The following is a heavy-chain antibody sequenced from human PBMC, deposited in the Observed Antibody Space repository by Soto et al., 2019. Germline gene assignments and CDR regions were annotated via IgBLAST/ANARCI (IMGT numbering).Heavy chain of an antibody. V-gene: IGHV3-66*01. CDR2: INNAGTT. Sequence: EVQLVEFGGTLVQPGRSLKLSCAASGFDASVNFMTWVRQAPGKGLEWVTAINNAGTTFYADSVKGRFSISRDDSKNTLYLQMNSLRVEDTAMYYCVRENYYYGMDVWGQGTAVTVSS. CDR1: GFDASVNF. J-gene: IGHJ6*02. CDR3: VRENYYYGMDV.